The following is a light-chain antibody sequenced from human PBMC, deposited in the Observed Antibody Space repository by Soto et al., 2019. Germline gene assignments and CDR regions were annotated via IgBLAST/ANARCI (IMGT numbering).Light chain of an antibody. CDR1: SSNIGAGYD. CDR2: GNS. V-gene: IGLV1-40*01. CDR3: QAYDSSLSDVV. Sequence: QSVLTQPPSVSGAPGQRVTISCTGSSSNIGAGYDVHWYQQLPGTAPKLLIYGNSNRPSGVPDRFCGSKSGTSASLAITGLEAEDEADYYCQAYDSSLSDVVFGGGTKLTVL. J-gene: IGLJ2*01.